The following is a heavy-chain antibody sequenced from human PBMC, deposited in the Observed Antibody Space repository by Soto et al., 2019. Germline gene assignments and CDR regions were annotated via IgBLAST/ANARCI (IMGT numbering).Heavy chain of an antibody. D-gene: IGHD6-6*01. Sequence: QGQLVQSRAEVKKPGASVKVSCQASGYTFTRNGINWVRQAPGQGLEWMGWISPYNGDTYYAQKFQGRVTMTTDTSTSTAYMEMRRLRYDDTAVYDCERIRASVYGMDVWGQGTTVTVSS. CDR2: ISPYNGDT. V-gene: IGHV1-18*01. J-gene: IGHJ6*02. CDR3: ERIRASVYGMDV. CDR1: GYTFTRNG.